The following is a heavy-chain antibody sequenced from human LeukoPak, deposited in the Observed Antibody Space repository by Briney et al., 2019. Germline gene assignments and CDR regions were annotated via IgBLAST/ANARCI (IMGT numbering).Heavy chain of an antibody. CDR2: ISYSGTT. Sequence: SETLSLTCTVSGGSISSYYWSWIRQPPGKGLEWIVYISYSGTTNYNPALKSRVTMSLDTSKNQFSLKLTSVTTADTAVYYCARSGGTYTSPFDSWGQGTLVTVSS. D-gene: IGHD2-2*02. V-gene: IGHV4-59*01. CDR3: ARSGGTYTSPFDS. J-gene: IGHJ4*02. CDR1: GGSISSYY.